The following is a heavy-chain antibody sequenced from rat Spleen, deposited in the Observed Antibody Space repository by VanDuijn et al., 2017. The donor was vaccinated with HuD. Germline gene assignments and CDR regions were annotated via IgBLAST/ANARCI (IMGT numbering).Heavy chain of an antibody. V-gene: IGHV5-20*01. CDR2: ISYDGGST. D-gene: IGHD1-12*03. CDR3: TTDRSIPMMVITPSCFDY. Sequence: EVQLAESGGGLVQPGRSLKLSCAASGFTFSDYYMAWVRQAPTKGLEWVASISYDGGSTYYRDSVRGRFTISRDNAKSSLYLQMDSLRSEDTATYYFTTDRSIPMMVITPSCFDYWGQGVMVTVSS. J-gene: IGHJ2*01. CDR1: GFTFSDYY.